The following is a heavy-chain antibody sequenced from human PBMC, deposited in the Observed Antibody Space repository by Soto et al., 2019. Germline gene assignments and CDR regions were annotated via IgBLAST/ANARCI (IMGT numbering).Heavy chain of an antibody. CDR3: ARLIDP. CDR1: GDSISGFH. Sequence: PSETLSLTCTVSGDSISGFHLHWIRQPPGKGLQWIGYIYSSGSTMYNPSLKSRVPMSVDTSQNQFSLKLSSVTAADTAVYYCARLIDPWGQGTLVTVSS. J-gene: IGHJ5*02. CDR2: IYSSGST. V-gene: IGHV4-4*08.